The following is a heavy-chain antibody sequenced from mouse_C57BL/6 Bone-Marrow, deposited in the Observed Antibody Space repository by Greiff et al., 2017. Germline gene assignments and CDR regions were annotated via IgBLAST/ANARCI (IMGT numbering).Heavy chain of an antibody. CDR3: ARGWAFDD. J-gene: IGHJ2*01. CDR1: GYTFTDYY. CDR2: IYPGSGNT. Sequence: VKLMESGAELVRPGASVKLSCKASGYTFTDYYINWVKQRPGQGLEWIARIYPGSGNTYYNEKFKGKATLTAEKSSSTAYMQLSSLTSEDSAVYFWARGWAFDDWGQGTTLTVAS. D-gene: IGHD1-1*02. V-gene: IGHV1-76*01.